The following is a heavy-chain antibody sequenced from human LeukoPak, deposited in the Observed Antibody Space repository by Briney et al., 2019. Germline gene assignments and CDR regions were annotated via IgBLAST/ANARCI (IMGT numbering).Heavy chain of an antibody. CDR1: GFTFDDYG. CDR2: INWNGGST. V-gene: IGHV3-20*04. D-gene: IGHD3-10*01. Sequence: PAGGSLRLSCAASGFTFDDYGMSWVRQAPGKGLEWGSGINWNGGSTGYADSVKGRFTISRDNAKNSLYLQMNSLRAEDTALYYCARDFYGSGSCGSRGPWYFDYWGQGTLVTVSS. J-gene: IGHJ4*02. CDR3: ARDFYGSGSCGSRGPWYFDY.